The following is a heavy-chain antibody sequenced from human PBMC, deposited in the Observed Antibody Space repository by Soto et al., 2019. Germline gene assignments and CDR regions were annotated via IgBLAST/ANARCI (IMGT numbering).Heavy chain of an antibody. V-gene: IGHV3-23*01. J-gene: IGHJ4*02. D-gene: IGHD2-21*01. Sequence: GGSLRLSCTGSGFTFSSYFMNWVRQAPGKGLEWVSMIAATDGPTYYADSVRGRFTISRDDSKNTLYLQMNSLTAEDTAVYYCAREYCGSNWYSAYWGQGTLVTGSS. CDR3: AREYCGSNWYSAY. CDR2: IAATDGPT. CDR1: GFTFSSYF.